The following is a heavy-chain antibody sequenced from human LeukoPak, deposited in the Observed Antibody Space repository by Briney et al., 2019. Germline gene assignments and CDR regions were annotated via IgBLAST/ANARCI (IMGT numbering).Heavy chain of an antibody. D-gene: IGHD2-2*01. CDR2: ISHSGST. CDR1: GGSFSGYY. J-gene: IGHJ6*03. CDR3: ATRYCSSTSCYSYYMDV. Sequence: ASETLSLTCAVYGGSFSGYYWSWIRQPPGKGLEWIGEISHSGSTNYNPSLKSRVTISVDTSKNQFSLKLSSVTAADTAVYYCATRYCSSTSCYSYYMDVWGKGTTVTVSS. V-gene: IGHV4-34*01.